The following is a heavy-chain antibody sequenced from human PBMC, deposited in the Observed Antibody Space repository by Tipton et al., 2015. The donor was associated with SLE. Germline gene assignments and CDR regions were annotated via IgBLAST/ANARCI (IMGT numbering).Heavy chain of an antibody. Sequence: TLSLTCTVSGGSIRTCYWSWIRQPPGKGLEWIGYIYYSGCTNYNPSLKSRVTISVDTSKNQFSLKLSSVTAADAAVYYCARDPAAVGASDYYYMDVWCKGTTVTVSS. CDR3: ARDPAAVGASDYYYMDV. V-gene: IGHV4-59*01. CDR2: IYYSGCT. CDR1: GGSIRTCY. D-gene: IGHD1-26*01. J-gene: IGHJ6*03.